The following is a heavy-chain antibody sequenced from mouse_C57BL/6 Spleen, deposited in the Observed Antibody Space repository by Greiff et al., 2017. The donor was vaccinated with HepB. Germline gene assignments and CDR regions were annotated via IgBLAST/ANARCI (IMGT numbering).Heavy chain of an antibody. CDR3: ARYDYEGGY. V-gene: IGHV5-6*01. J-gene: IGHJ2*01. D-gene: IGHD2-4*01. Sequence: EVQVVESGGDLVKPGGSLKLSCAASGFTFSSYGMSWVRQTPDKRLEWVATISSGGSYTYYPDSVKGRFTISRDNAKNTLYLQMSSLKSEDTAMYYCARYDYEGGYWGQGTTLTVSS. CDR1: GFTFSSYG. CDR2: ISSGGSYT.